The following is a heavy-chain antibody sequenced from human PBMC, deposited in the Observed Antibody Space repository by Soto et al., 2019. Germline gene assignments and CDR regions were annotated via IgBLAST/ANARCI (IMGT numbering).Heavy chain of an antibody. CDR2: IYTSGST. J-gene: IGHJ6*02. V-gene: IGHV4-4*07. CDR3: AREVGWSGYYGYYYYYYGMDV. Sequence: PSETLSLTCTVSGGSISSYYWSWIRQPAGKGLEWIGRIYTSGSTNYNPSLKSRVTMSVDTSKNQFSLKLSSVTAADTAVYYCAREVGWSGYYGYYYYYYGMDVWGQGTTVTVSS. D-gene: IGHD3-3*01. CDR1: GGSISSYY.